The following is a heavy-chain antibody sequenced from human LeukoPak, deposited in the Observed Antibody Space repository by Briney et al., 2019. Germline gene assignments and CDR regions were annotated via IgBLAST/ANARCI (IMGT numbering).Heavy chain of an antibody. V-gene: IGHV1-18*01. CDR1: GYTFTSYG. D-gene: IGHD2-2*01. J-gene: IGHJ4*02. Sequence: ASVKVSCTASGYTFTSYGISWVRQAPGQGLEWMGWISAYNGNTNYAQKLQGRVTMTTDTSTSTAYMELRSLRSDDTAVYYCARPRHLGYCSSTSCPYYFDYWGQGTLVTVSS. CDR3: ARPRHLGYCSSTSCPYYFDY. CDR2: ISAYNGNT.